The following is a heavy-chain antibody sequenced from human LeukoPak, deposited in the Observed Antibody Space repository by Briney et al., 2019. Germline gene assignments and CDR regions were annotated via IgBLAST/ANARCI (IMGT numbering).Heavy chain of an antibody. V-gene: IGHV4-61*02. CDR3: ARGQGIVATTWFDP. J-gene: IGHJ5*02. Sequence: PSQTLSLTCTVSGGSINSGSHYWSWIRQPAGKGLEWIGRIYTGGSTNYNPSLKSRVTISVDTSKNQFSLKLSSVTAADTAVYYCARGQGIVATTWFDPWGQGTLVTVSS. CDR2: IYTGGST. CDR1: GGSINSGSHY. D-gene: IGHD5-12*01.